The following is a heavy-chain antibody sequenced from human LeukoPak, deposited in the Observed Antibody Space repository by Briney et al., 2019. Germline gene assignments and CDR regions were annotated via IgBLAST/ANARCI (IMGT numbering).Heavy chain of an antibody. J-gene: IGHJ4*02. CDR2: IHYTGAT. CDR3: ARGNILTGYCFDF. V-gene: IGHV4-34*01. Sequence: PSETPSLTCAVYGGSITGYYWSWIRQTPGRGLEWVGEIHYTGATSYNPSLKSRATISTDTSKNQSSLRLSSVTAADTAVYYCARGNILTGYCFDFWGQGALVTVSS. D-gene: IGHD3-9*01. CDR1: GGSITGYY.